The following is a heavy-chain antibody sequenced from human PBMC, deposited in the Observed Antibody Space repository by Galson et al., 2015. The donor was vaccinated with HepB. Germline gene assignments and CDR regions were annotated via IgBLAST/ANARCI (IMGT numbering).Heavy chain of an antibody. J-gene: IGHJ4*02. CDR2: ISSSSSYT. CDR3: ARQRPRPHELPDY. CDR1: GFTFSDYY. V-gene: IGHV3-11*06. Sequence: SLRLSCAASGFTFSDYYMSWIRQAPGKGLEWVSYISSSSSYTNYADSVKGRFTISRDNAKNSLYLQMNSLRAEDTAVYYCARQRPRPHELPDYWGQGTLVTVSS. D-gene: IGHD1-7*01.